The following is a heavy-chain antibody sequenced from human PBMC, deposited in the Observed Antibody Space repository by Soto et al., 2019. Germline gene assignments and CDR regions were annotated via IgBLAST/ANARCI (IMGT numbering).Heavy chain of an antibody. Sequence: PGGSLRLSCAASGFTFSSYAMSWVRQAPGKGLEWVSAISGSGGSTYYADSVKGRFTISRDNSKNTLYLQMNSLRAEDTAVYYCAKARKTYYDFWSGLIDAFDIWGQGTTVTVSS. CDR3: AKARKTYYDFWSGLIDAFDI. J-gene: IGHJ3*02. D-gene: IGHD3-3*01. CDR1: GFTFSSYA. CDR2: ISGSGGST. V-gene: IGHV3-23*01.